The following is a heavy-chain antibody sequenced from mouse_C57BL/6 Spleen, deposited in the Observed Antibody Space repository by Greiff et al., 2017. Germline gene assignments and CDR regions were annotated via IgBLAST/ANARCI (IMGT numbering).Heavy chain of an antibody. CDR2: IYPRDGST. V-gene: IGHV1-85*01. CDR1: GYTFTSYD. CDR3: AFDGTYWYFDV. J-gene: IGHJ1*03. Sequence: QVQLQQSGPELVKPGASVKLSCKASGYTFTSYDINWVKQRPGQGLEWIGWIYPRDGSTKYNEKFKGKATLTVDTSSSTAYMELHSLTSEDAAVYFCAFDGTYWYFDVWGTGTTVTVSS. D-gene: IGHD2-3*01.